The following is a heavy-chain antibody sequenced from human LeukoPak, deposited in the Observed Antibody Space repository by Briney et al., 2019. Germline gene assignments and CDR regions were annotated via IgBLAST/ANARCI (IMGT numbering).Heavy chain of an antibody. J-gene: IGHJ5*02. CDR1: GYKFTNYW. V-gene: IGHV5-51*01. CDR2: IYAGGSDT. Sequence: GESLKISCKGSGYKFTNYWIAWVRQMPGKGLEWMGIIYAGGSDTRYSPSFEGQVTISVDKSIGTAYLQWSSLKASDTAMYYCARSSSGGSSPINWFDPWGQGTLVTVSS. D-gene: IGHD2/OR15-2a*01. CDR3: ARSSSGGSSPINWFDP.